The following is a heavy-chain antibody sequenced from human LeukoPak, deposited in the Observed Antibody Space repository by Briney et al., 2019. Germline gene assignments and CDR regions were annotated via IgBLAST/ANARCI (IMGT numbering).Heavy chain of an antibody. J-gene: IGHJ4*02. CDR2: IYYSGST. CDR3: ARDRGWMGYGDYYFDY. V-gene: IGHV4-59*01. Sequence: SETPSLTCTVSGGSISSYYWSWIRQPPGKGLEWIGYIYYSGSTNYNPSLKSRVTISVDTSKNQFSLKLSSVTAADTAVYYCARDRGWMGYGDYYFDYWGQGTLVTVSS. CDR1: GGSISSYY. D-gene: IGHD4-17*01.